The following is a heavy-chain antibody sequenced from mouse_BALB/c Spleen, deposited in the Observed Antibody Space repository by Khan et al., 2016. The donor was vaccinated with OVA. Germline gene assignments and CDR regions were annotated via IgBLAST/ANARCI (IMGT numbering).Heavy chain of an antibody. Sequence: VQLKQSGPGLVKPSQSLSLTCSVTDYYITSGFYWNWIRQFPGNKLEWMGDINYDGSSNYNPSLKNRISITRDTSKNQFFLKLSSVTTEDTATYCCARGYDGYYFAYWGQGTLVTVSA. CDR1: DYYITSGFY. J-gene: IGHJ3*01. CDR3: ARGYDGYYFAY. D-gene: IGHD2-3*01. CDR2: INYDGSS. V-gene: IGHV3-6*02.